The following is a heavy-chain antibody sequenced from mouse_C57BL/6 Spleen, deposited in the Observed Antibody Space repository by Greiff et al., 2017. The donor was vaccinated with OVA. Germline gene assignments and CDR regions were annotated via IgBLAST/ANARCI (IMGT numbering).Heavy chain of an antibody. CDR2: FHPYNDDT. CDR1: GYTFTTYP. Sequence: VKLVESGAELVKPGASVKMSCKASGYTFTTYPIEWMKQNHGKSLEWIGNFHPYNDDTKYNEKFKGKATLTVEKSSSTVYLELSRLTSDDSAVYYCARGEFDYGAWLAYWGQGTLVTVSA. CDR3: ARGEFDYGAWLAY. J-gene: IGHJ3*01. D-gene: IGHD2-4*01. V-gene: IGHV1-47*01.